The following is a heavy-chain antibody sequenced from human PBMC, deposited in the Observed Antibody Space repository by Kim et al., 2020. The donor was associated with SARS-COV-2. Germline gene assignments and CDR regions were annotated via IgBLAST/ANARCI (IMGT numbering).Heavy chain of an antibody. J-gene: IGHJ4*02. D-gene: IGHD1-1*01. Sequence: GGSLRLSCAASGFIFTDYWMSWVRQAPGKGLEWVATIKEDGSDKYYVDSVKGRFTISRDNAKNSLYLQMNSLRAEDTSVYYCSRRSTNLDCWGRGTLVTVSS. CDR1: GFIFTDYW. V-gene: IGHV3-7*01. CDR3: SRRSTNLDC. CDR2: IKEDGSDK.